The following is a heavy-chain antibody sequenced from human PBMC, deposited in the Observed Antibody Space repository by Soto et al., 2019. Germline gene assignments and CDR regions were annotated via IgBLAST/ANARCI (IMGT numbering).Heavy chain of an antibody. CDR2: LKSKADGGTT. V-gene: IGHV3-15*01. Sequence: PGGSLRLSCAASGFTFSKAWMSWIRQAPGKRLEWVGRLKSKADGGTTGYGAPVKGRFTISRDDSKNTVYLQMNSLKTEDTAVYYCTNSADYNYGMDVWGQGTAVTVSS. D-gene: IGHD3-10*01. CDR1: GFTFSKAW. CDR3: TNSADYNYGMDV. J-gene: IGHJ6*02.